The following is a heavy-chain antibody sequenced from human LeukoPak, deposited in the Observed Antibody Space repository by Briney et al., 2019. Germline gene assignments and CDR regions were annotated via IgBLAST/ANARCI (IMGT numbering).Heavy chain of an antibody. D-gene: IGHD2-15*01. Sequence: SETLSLTCAVSGGSISSNSYYWGWIRQPPGTGLEWIVSIYYSGSTYYNPSLKSRVTISVDTSKNQFSLKLSSVTAADTAVYYCAREYCSGGSCYWRFDYWGQGTLVTVSS. CDR2: IYYSGST. CDR1: GGSISSNSYY. CDR3: AREYCSGGSCYWRFDY. J-gene: IGHJ4*02. V-gene: IGHV4-39*02.